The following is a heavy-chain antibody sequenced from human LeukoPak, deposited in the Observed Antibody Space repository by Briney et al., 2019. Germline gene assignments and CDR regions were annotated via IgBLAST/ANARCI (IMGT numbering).Heavy chain of an antibody. V-gene: IGHV3-23*01. CDR2: ISGSGGST. J-gene: IGHJ4*02. Sequence: GGSLRLSCAASGFTFSSYAMSWVRQAPGKGLEWVSAISGSGGSTYYADSVKGRFTISRDNAKNTLYLQMNSLRAEDTAVYYCARGDPLNYYDSSGYFTYWGQGTLVTVSS. CDR3: ARGDPLNYYDSSGYFTY. D-gene: IGHD3-22*01. CDR1: GFTFSSYA.